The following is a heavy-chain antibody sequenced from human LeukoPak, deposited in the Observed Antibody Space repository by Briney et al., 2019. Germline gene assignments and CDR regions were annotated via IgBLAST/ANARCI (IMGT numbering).Heavy chain of an antibody. Sequence: GGSLRLSCAASGFTFSSYGMHWVRQAPGKGLEWVAFIRYDGSNKYYADSVKGRFTISRDNSKNTLYLQMNSLRLEDTAVYYCARGGKIALAGTRSPQYFQHWGQGTLVTVSS. CDR1: GFTFSSYG. CDR2: IRYDGSNK. J-gene: IGHJ1*01. CDR3: ARGGKIALAGTRSPQYFQH. V-gene: IGHV3-30*02. D-gene: IGHD6-19*01.